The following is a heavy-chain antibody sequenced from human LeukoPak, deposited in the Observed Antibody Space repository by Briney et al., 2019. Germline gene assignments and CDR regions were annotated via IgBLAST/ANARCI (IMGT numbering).Heavy chain of an antibody. V-gene: IGHV3-30*14. CDR2: ISYDGSNE. CDR3: ATRRFGELTY. Sequence: GGSLRLSCAASGFTFSSYVMHWVRQAPGKGLEWVAIISYDGSNEYYADSVKGRFSISRDTSKNTLYLQMNSLRVEDTAVYYCATRRFGELTYWGQGTLVTVSS. CDR1: GFTFSSYV. J-gene: IGHJ4*02. D-gene: IGHD3-10*01.